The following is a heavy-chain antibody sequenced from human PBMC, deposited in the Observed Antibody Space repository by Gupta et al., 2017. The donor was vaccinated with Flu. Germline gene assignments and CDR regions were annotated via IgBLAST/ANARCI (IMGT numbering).Heavy chain of an antibody. CDR3: ARHKLEHYDFWSGYYGAFDI. CDR1: GYSFTSYW. D-gene: IGHD3-3*01. Sequence: EVQLVQSGAEVKKPGESLKISCKGSGYSFTSYWIGWVRQMHGKGLEWMGIIYPGDSDTRYSPSFQGQVTISADKSISTAYLQWSSLKASDTAMYYCARHKLEHYDFWSGYYGAFDIWGQGTMVTVSS. V-gene: IGHV5-51*01. CDR2: IYPGDSDT. J-gene: IGHJ3*02.